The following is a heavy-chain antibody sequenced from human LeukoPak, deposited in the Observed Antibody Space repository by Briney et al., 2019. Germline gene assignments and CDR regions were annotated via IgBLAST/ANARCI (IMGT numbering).Heavy chain of an antibody. CDR2: TYYRSKWYN. CDR3: ARSSIAARRLQNWFDP. J-gene: IGHJ5*02. V-gene: IGHV6-1*01. D-gene: IGHD6-6*01. Sequence: PSQTLSLTCAISGDSVSSNSAAWNWIRQSPSRGLEWLGRTYYRSKWYNDCAVSVKSRITINSDTSKNQFSLQLNSVTPEDTAVYYCARSSIAARRLQNWFDPWGQGTLVTVSS. CDR1: GDSVSSNSAA.